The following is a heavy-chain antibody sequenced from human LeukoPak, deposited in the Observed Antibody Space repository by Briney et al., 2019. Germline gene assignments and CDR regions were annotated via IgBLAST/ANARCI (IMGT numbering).Heavy chain of an antibody. Sequence: GGSLRLSCAASGFTFSSYGMHWVRQAPGKGLEWVAVISYDGSNKYYADSVKGRFTISRDNSKNTLYLQMNSLRAEDTAVYYCAKGAYGSGSYYLGFYMDVWGKGTTVTVSS. CDR2: ISYDGSNK. CDR3: AKGAYGSGSYYLGFYMDV. V-gene: IGHV3-30*18. J-gene: IGHJ6*03. D-gene: IGHD3-10*01. CDR1: GFTFSSYG.